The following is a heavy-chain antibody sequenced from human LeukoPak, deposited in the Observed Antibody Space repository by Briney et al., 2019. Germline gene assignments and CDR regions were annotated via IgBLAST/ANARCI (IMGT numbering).Heavy chain of an antibody. CDR2: INHSGST. CDR1: GGSFSGYY. J-gene: IGHJ4*02. CDR3: ARQFTSTSFHFDY. D-gene: IGHD2-2*01. Sequence: SETLSLTCAVYGGSFSGYYWSWIRQPPGKGLEWIGEINHSGSTNYNPSLKSRVTISVDTSKNQFSLKLSSVTAADTAVYYCARQFTSTSFHFDYWGQGTLVTVSS. V-gene: IGHV4-34*01.